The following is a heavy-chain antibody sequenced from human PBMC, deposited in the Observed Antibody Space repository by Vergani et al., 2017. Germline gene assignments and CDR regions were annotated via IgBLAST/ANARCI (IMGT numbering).Heavy chain of an antibody. Sequence: QVQLVESGGGVVQPGRSLRLSCAASGFTFSSYAMHWVRQAPGKGLEWVAVISYDGSNKYYADSVKGRFTISRDNSKNTLYLQMNSLRAEDTAVYYCAKGGYYDSSGYPFDYWGQGTLVTVSS. D-gene: IGHD3-22*01. CDR3: AKGGYYDSSGYPFDY. CDR2: ISYDGSNK. V-gene: IGHV3-30-3*01. CDR1: GFTFSSYA. J-gene: IGHJ4*02.